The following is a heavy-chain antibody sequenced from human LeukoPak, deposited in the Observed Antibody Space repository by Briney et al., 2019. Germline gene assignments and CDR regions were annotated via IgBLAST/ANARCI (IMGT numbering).Heavy chain of an antibody. V-gene: IGHV3-66*02. D-gene: IGHD2-21*02. Sequence: GGSLRLSCAASGFTVSSNYMSWVRQAPGEGLEWVSFVYSDGSTYYADSVKGRVIISRDTSKNTVYLQMNSLRDEDTAVYYCARGGGAFCGDDCYRNFDYWGQGTLVTVS. CDR1: GFTVSSNY. CDR3: ARGGGAFCGDDCYRNFDY. J-gene: IGHJ4*02. CDR2: VYSDGST.